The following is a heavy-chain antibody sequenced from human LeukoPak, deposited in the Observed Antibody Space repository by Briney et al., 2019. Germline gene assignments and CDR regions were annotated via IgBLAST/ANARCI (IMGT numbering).Heavy chain of an antibody. V-gene: IGHV1-3*01. CDR3: AREGTTNYYYYGMDV. CDR1: GYTFTSYA. Sequence: ASVKVSCKASGYTFTSYAMHWVRQAPGQRLEWMGWISAGNGNTKYSQKFQGRVTITRDTSASTAYMELSSLRSEDTAVYYCAREGTTNYYYYGMDVWGQGTTVTVSS. CDR2: ISAGNGNT. J-gene: IGHJ6*02. D-gene: IGHD1-1*01.